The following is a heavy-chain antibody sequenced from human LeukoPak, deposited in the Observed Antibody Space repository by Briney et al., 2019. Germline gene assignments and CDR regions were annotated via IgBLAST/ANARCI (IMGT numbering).Heavy chain of an antibody. CDR1: GGSISSYY. J-gene: IGHJ4*02. Sequence: PSETLSLTCTVSGGSISSYYWSWIRQPPGKGLEWIGYIYFSGSSNYNPSLKGRVTISVDTSKNQFSLKLSSVTAADTAVYYFARGTGTATPKGLGYWDQGTLVTVSS. CDR2: IYFSGSS. CDR3: ARGTGTATPKGLGY. D-gene: IGHD5-18*01. V-gene: IGHV4-59*01.